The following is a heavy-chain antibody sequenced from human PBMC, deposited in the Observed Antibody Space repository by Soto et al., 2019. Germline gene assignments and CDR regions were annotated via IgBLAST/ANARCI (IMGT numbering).Heavy chain of an antibody. CDR1: GSTFSSYA. Sequence: PGGSLRLSCAASGSTFSSYAMSWVRQAPGKGLEWVSAVSGSGGSTYYADSVKGRFTISRDNSKNTLYLQMNSLRAEDTAVYYCALRPGYCSGGSCYPYYFDYWGQGTLVTVSS. CDR3: ALRPGYCSGGSCYPYYFDY. D-gene: IGHD2-15*01. J-gene: IGHJ4*02. CDR2: VSGSGGST. V-gene: IGHV3-23*01.